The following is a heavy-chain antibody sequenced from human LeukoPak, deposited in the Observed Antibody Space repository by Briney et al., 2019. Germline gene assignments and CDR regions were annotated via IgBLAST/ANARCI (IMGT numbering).Heavy chain of an antibody. Sequence: PGRSLRLSCAASGFNLSRNGMHWVRQAPGKGLGWVAVIWYDASNKYYADSVKGRFTISRDNSKNTLYLQMNSLRAEDTAVYYCARDLAAGGTWFDPWGQGTLVTVSS. CDR1: GFNLSRNG. D-gene: IGHD6-13*01. J-gene: IGHJ5*02. CDR2: IWYDASNK. V-gene: IGHV3-33*01. CDR3: ARDLAAGGTWFDP.